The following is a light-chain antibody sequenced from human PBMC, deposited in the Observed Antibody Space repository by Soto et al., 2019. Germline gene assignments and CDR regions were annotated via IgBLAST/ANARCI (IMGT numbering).Light chain of an antibody. CDR2: KAS. J-gene: IGKJ4*01. Sequence: DIQMTQSPSTLSASVGDRVTITCRASQSIITWLAWYQQKPGKAPKLLIYKASSLEGGVPSRFGGSGSGTLFNITISSLHPDDFATYYCQQYNTNPLTFGGGTTVDIK. V-gene: IGKV1-5*03. CDR1: QSIITW. CDR3: QQYNTNPLT.